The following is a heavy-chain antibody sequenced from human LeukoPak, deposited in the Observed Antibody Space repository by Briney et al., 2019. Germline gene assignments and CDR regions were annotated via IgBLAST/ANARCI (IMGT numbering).Heavy chain of an antibody. CDR2: IKQDGSEK. Sequence: GGSLRLSCAASGFTFSSYWMSWVRQAPGKGLEWVANIKQDGSEKYYVDSVKGRFTISRDNAKNSLYLQMNSLRAEDTAVYYCAREGYCGGDCSWGGFDYWGQGTLVTVSS. J-gene: IGHJ4*02. CDR3: AREGYCGGDCSWGGFDY. D-gene: IGHD2-21*02. V-gene: IGHV3-7*01. CDR1: GFTFSSYW.